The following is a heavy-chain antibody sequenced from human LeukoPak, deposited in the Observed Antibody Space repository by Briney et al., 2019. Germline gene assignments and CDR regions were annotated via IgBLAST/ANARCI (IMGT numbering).Heavy chain of an antibody. D-gene: IGHD6-6*01. CDR3: ARRVGSSDCFDY. Sequence: SETLSLTCAVYGGSFSGDYWSWIRQPPGKGLEWVGEINHSGSTNYNPSLKSRVSISLDSSKNQFSLKLSSVTAADTAVYYCARRVGSSDCFDYWGQGTLVTVSS. CDR2: INHSGST. V-gene: IGHV4-34*01. J-gene: IGHJ4*02. CDR1: GGSFSGDY.